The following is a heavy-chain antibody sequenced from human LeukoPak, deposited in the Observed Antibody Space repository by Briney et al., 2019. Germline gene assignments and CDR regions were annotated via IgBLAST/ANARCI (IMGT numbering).Heavy chain of an antibody. D-gene: IGHD3-10*01. V-gene: IGHV3-9*01. CDR3: AKAMVRGDIITEYDY. Sequence: PPGSLRLSCAASGFTFADYATRWVRQAPGKGLEWVSGIITNSGSIGYADSVKGRFTISRDNAKNSLYLQMNSLRAEDTALYYCAKAMVRGDIITEYDYWGQGTLVTVSS. CDR1: GFTFADYA. CDR2: IITNSGSI. J-gene: IGHJ4*02.